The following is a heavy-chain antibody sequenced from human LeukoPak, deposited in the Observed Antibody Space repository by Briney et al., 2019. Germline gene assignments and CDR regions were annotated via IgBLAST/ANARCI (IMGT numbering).Heavy chain of an antibody. D-gene: IGHD6-6*01. V-gene: IGHV3-30*18. CDR2: ISYDGSNK. CDR1: GFTFSSYG. Sequence: GGSLRLSCAASGFTFSSYGMHWVRQAPGKGLEWVAVISYDGSNKYYADSVKGRFTISRDNSKNTLYLQMNSLRAEDTAVYYCAKIPSYYAATARPGYYDYWGQGTLVTVSS. J-gene: IGHJ4*02. CDR3: AKIPSYYAATARPGYYDY.